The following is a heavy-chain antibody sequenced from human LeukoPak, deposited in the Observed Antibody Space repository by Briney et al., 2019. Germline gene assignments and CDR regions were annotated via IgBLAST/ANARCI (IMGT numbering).Heavy chain of an antibody. CDR1: GYTFTSYY. CDR3: ARGGYCSSTSCYSIGIDY. V-gene: IGHV1-46*01. D-gene: IGHD2-2*02. Sequence: ASVKVSCKASGYTFTSYYMHWVRQAPGQGLEWMGIINPSGGSTSYAQKFQGRVTMTRDTSTSTVYMELSRLRSDDTAVYYCARGGYCSSTSCYSIGIDYWGQGTLVTVSS. CDR2: INPSGGST. J-gene: IGHJ4*02.